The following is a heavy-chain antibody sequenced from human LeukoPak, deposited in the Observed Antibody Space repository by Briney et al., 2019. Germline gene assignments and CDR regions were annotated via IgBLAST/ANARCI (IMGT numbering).Heavy chain of an antibody. J-gene: IGHJ4*02. CDR3: ARSITIFGVVTLATYYFDY. D-gene: IGHD3-3*01. CDR1: GGSFSGYY. V-gene: IGHV4-34*01. Sequence: SETLSLTCAVYGGSFSGYYWSWIRQPPGKGLEWIGEINHSGSTNYNPSLKSRVTISVDTSKNQFSLKLSSVAAADTAVYYCARSITIFGVVTLATYYFDYWGQGTLVTVSS. CDR2: INHSGST.